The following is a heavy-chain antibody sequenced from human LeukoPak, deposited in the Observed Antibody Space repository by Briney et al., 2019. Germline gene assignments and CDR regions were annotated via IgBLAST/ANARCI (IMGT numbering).Heavy chain of an antibody. CDR2: IYTSGST. CDR1: GGSISSYY. CDR3: ARDLPGGATTGSDAFDI. Sequence: PSETLSLTCTVSGGSISSYYWSWIRQPAGKGLEWIGRIYTSGSTNYNPSLKSRVTMSVDTSKNQFSLKLSSVTAADTAVYYCARDLPGGATTGSDAFDIWGQGIMVTVSS. D-gene: IGHD1-26*01. J-gene: IGHJ3*02. V-gene: IGHV4-4*07.